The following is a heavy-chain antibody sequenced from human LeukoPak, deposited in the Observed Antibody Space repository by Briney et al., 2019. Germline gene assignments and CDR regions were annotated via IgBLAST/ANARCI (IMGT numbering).Heavy chain of an antibody. CDR3: ARATGTWGHDGFDI. V-gene: IGHV1-18*01. J-gene: IGHJ3*02. Sequence: ASVKVSCKASGYTFSSYGISWVRQAPGQGLEWMGWISGSSSNTNYAQRLQGRVNMTTDTSTTTAYMELRSLRSDDTAVYYCARATGTWGHDGFDIWGQGTMVTVSS. CDR2: ISGSSSNT. D-gene: IGHD3-16*01. CDR1: GYTFSSYG.